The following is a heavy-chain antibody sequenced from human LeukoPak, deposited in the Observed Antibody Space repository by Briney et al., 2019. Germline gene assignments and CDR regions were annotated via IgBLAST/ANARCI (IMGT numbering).Heavy chain of an antibody. CDR2: INPNSGGT. Sequence: ASVKVSCKASGYTFTGYYMHWVRRAPGQGLEWMGWINPNSGGTNYAQKFQGRVTMTRDTSISTAYMELSGLRSDDTAVYYCAREQGSNWFDPWGQGTLVTVSS. V-gene: IGHV1-2*02. D-gene: IGHD6-6*01. CDR1: GYTFTGYY. J-gene: IGHJ5*02. CDR3: AREQGSNWFDP.